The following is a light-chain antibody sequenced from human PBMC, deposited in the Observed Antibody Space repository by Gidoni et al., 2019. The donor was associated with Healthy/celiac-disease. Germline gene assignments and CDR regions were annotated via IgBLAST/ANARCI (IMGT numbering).Light chain of an antibody. CDR3: MQALQTPAT. V-gene: IGKV2-28*01. CDR1: QSLLHSNGYNY. J-gene: IGKJ5*01. Sequence: DIVMTQSRLSLPVTPGEPASISCRSSQSLLHSNGYNYLDWYLQTPGQSPQLLIYLGSNRASGGPDRFSGSGSGTDFTLKISRVEAEDVGVYYCMQALQTPATFGQGTRLEIK. CDR2: LGS.